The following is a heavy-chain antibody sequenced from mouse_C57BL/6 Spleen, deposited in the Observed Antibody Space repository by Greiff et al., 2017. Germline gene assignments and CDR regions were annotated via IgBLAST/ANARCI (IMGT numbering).Heavy chain of an antibody. CDR3: ASLIYYYGSSHWYLDV. D-gene: IGHD1-1*01. CDR2: IDPSDSYT. CDR1: GYTFTSYW. J-gene: IGHJ1*03. V-gene: IGHV1-50*01. Sequence: VQLQQPGAELVKPGASVKLSCKASGYTFTSYWMQWVKQRPGQGLEWIGEIDPSDSYTNYNQKFKGKATLTVDTSSSTAYMQLSSLTSEDSAVYYCASLIYYYGSSHWYLDVWGTGTTVTVSS.